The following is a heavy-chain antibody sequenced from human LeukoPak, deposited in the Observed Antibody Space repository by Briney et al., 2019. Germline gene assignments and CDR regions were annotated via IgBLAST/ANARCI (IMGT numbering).Heavy chain of an antibody. CDR1: GGSISGYY. D-gene: IGHD1-20*01. J-gene: IGHJ4*02. CDR2: INHSGST. Sequence: SETLSLTCTVSGGSISGYYWSWIRQPPGKGLEWIGEINHSGSTNYNPSLKSRVTISVDTSKNQFSLKLSSVTAADTAVYYCVTNWNDSYALYWGQGTLVTVSS. V-gene: IGHV4-34*01. CDR3: VTNWNDSYALY.